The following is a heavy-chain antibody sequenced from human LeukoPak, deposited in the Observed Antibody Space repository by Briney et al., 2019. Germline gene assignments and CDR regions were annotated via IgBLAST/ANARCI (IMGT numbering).Heavy chain of an antibody. CDR2: TYYSGST. J-gene: IGHJ4*02. V-gene: IGHV4-59*08. Sequence: SETLSLTRSVSGGSTSSYYWSWFRQPPGKRLELIGYTYYSGSTAYNPSLKSRVTISLDTSKNQFSLKVTSVTAADTAIYYCARRGYTSGYNFFDYWGQGTLVTVSS. CDR3: ARRGYTSGYNFFDY. D-gene: IGHD6-19*01. CDR1: GGSTSSYY.